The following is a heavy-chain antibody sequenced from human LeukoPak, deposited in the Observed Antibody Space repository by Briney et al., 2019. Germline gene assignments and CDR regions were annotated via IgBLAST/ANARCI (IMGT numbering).Heavy chain of an antibody. CDR1: GFTFSRYS. CDR2: IRSSSYR. J-gene: IGHJ4*02. CDR3: MSYAGRSDDY. D-gene: IGHD3-16*01. Sequence: GGSLRLSCAASGFTFSRYSMNWVRQAPGKGLEWVSSIRSSSYRYYADSVKGRFTISRDNAKNSLRLQMNSLRAEDTAVYYCMSYAGRSDDYWGQGTLVTVSS. V-gene: IGHV3-21*01.